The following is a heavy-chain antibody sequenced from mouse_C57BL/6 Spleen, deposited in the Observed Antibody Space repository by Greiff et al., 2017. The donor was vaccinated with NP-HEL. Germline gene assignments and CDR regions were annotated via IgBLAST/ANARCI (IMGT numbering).Heavy chain of an antibody. V-gene: IGHV1-55*01. CDR1: GYTFTSYW. CDR3: ARGIYGSNYAMDY. CDR2: IYPGSGST. Sequence: VQLQQPGAELVKPGASVKMSCKASGYTFTSYWITWVKQRPGQGLEWIGDIYPGSGSTNYNEKFKSKATLTVDTSSSTAYMQLSSLTSEDSAVYYCARGIYGSNYAMDYWGQGTSVTVSS. J-gene: IGHJ4*01. D-gene: IGHD1-1*01.